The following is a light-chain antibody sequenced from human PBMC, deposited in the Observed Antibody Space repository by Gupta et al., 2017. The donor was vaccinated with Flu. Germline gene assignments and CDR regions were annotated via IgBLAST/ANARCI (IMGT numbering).Light chain of an antibody. V-gene: IGKV1-33*01. CDR3: QHDDNLPPP. Sequence: PFYLTASVGDRVTSTSHTSQDISNYLNWYQQKPVNAPKLLIYDASNWETGVPSRFSGSGSGTDFTFTISSLQPEDIATYYCQHDDNLPPPFGQGTKVEIK. J-gene: IGKJ2*01. CDR1: QDISNY. CDR2: DAS.